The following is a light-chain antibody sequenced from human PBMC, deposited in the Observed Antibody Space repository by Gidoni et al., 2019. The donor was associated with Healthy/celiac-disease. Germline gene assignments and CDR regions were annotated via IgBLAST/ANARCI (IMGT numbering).Light chain of an antibody. CDR2: AAS. J-gene: IGKJ2*01. CDR1: QSISSY. CDR3: QHSYSTPHT. Sequence: DIQMTQSPSSLSASVGDRVTIPCRASQSISSYLNWYQQKPGKAPKLLIYAASSLQSGVPSRFSGSGSGTDFTLTISSLQPEDFATYYCQHSYSTPHTFGQGTKLEIK. V-gene: IGKV1-39*01.